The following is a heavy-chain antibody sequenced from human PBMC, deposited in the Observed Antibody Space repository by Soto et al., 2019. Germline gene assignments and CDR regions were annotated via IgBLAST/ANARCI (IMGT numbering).Heavy chain of an antibody. Sequence: QVQLVQSGAEVRKPGASVKVSCKASGYTFTTYGISWVRQAPGQGLEWMGWISGYNGHTKYAQKLQHRVNXTXXXPXGTVYMDRRSLRSDDTAVYYCAREGEMPYYYYGLDVWGQGTPVTVSS. J-gene: IGHJ6*02. V-gene: IGHV1-18*01. CDR3: AREGEMPYYYYGLDV. CDR1: GYTFTTYG. CDR2: ISGYNGHT. D-gene: IGHD3-16*01.